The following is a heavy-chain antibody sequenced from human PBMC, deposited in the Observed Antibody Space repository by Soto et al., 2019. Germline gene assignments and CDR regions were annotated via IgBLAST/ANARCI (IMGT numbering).Heavy chain of an antibody. D-gene: IGHD4-17*01. V-gene: IGHV5-51*01. CDR1: GYTFTAHW. Sequence: GASLKISCKGSGYTFTAHWIAWVRQMPGKRLEWMGLIYPDDSDTRYSPSFQGQVTISADKSSNTAYLQWSSLKASDTAIYYCARRAGDYIGRGFDVWGQGTPVTVSS. CDR2: IYPDDSDT. CDR3: ARRAGDYIGRGFDV. J-gene: IGHJ4*02.